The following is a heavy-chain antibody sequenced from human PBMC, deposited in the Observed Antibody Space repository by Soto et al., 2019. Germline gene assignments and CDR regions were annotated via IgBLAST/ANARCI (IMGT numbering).Heavy chain of an antibody. CDR1: GYTFTSYY. Sequence: ASVKVSCKASGYTFTSYYMHWVRQAPGQGLEWMGIINPSGGSTSYAQKFQGRVTMTRDTSTSTVYMELSSVTAADTAVYYCARGDYDSSGYYYLYFDYWGQGTLVTVSS. CDR3: ARGDYDSSGYYYLYFDY. V-gene: IGHV1-46*01. J-gene: IGHJ4*02. D-gene: IGHD3-22*01. CDR2: INPSGGST.